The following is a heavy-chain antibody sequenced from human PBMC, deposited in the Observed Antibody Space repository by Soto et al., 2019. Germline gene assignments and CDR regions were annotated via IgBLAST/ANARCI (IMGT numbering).Heavy chain of an antibody. Sequence: SETLSLTCTVSGGSISSDDYYWSWIRQAPGRGLEWIGYIHSSGSIYYNPSLKSRATMSIDTAGNQFSLKVSPVTVADTAVYYCARDLDGLHDDTSGPFPRPGWGQGTLVTVSS. CDR1: GGSISSDDYY. CDR3: ARDLDGLHDDTSGPFPRPG. J-gene: IGHJ1*01. CDR2: IHSSGSI. V-gene: IGHV4-30-4*01. D-gene: IGHD3-22*01.